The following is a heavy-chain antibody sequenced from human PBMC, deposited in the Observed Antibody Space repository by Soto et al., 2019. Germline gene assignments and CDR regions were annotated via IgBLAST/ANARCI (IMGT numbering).Heavy chain of an antibody. J-gene: IGHJ3*02. CDR3: ARGEEYYGSGSYYPDAFDI. V-gene: IGHV3-30-3*01. Sequence: QVQLVESGGGVVQPGRSLRLSCAASGFTFSSYAMHWVRQAPGKGLEWVAVISYDGSNKYYADSVKGRFTISRDNSKNTLYLQMNSLRAEDTAVYYCARGEEYYGSGSYYPDAFDIWGQGTMFTVSS. D-gene: IGHD3-10*01. CDR2: ISYDGSNK. CDR1: GFTFSSYA.